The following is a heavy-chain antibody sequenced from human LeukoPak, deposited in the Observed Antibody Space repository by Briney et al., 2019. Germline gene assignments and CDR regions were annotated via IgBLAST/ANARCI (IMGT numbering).Heavy chain of an antibody. CDR3: AKPITMIVVVDAFDI. J-gene: IGHJ3*02. CDR2: ISYDGSNK. Sequence: GGTLRLSCAASGFTFGSYGMHWVRQAPGKGLEWVAVISYDGSNKYYADSVKGRFTISRDNSKNTLYLQMNSLRAEDTAVYYCAKPITMIVVVDAFDIWGQGTMVTVSS. D-gene: IGHD3-22*01. CDR1: GFTFGSYG. V-gene: IGHV3-30*18.